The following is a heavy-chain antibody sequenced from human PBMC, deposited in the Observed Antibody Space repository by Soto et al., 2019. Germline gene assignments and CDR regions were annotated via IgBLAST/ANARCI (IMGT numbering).Heavy chain of an antibody. J-gene: IGHJ1*01. D-gene: IGHD1-20*01. CDR2: IRPDNGNR. Sequence: GXSVKVSCKASGYTFSTSGISWVRQAPGQGLEWVGWIRPDNGNRKSAQRLQGRVTLTTDTSASTAYMELRSLTSDDTAMYYCARDTESNRYNDWGQGTLVTVSS. CDR3: ARDTESNRYND. V-gene: IGHV1-18*01. CDR1: GYTFSTSG.